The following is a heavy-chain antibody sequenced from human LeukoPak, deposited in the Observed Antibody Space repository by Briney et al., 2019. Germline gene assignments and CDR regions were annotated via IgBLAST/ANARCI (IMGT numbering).Heavy chain of an antibody. J-gene: IGHJ4*02. D-gene: IGHD3-22*01. CDR3: ARGWDHDSGGRPTAYVY. CDR1: GGTFSNYA. CDR2: IIPIFGTA. Sequence: SVKVSCKASGGTFSNYAINWVRQAPGQGLEWMGGIIPIFGTANYAQKFQGRVTITADKSTSTVYMELNSLKSEDTAVYYCARGWDHDSGGRPTAYVYWGQGTLVTVSS. V-gene: IGHV1-69*06.